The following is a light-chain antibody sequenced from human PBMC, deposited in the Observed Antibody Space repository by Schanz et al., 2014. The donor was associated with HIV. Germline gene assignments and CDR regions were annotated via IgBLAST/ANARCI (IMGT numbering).Light chain of an antibody. J-gene: IGKJ4*01. Sequence: DIQMTQSPSSLSASVGDRVTITCRASQGISNYLAWYQQKPGKVPKVLIYAASTLQSGVLSRFSGSGSGTDFTLTISSLQPEDFATYYCQQSFSTPRTFGGGTYVEIK. CDR2: AAS. CDR3: QQSFSTPRT. V-gene: IGKV1-27*01. CDR1: QGISNY.